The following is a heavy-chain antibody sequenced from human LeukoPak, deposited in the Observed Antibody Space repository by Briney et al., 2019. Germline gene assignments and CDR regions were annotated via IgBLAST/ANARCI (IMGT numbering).Heavy chain of an antibody. CDR2: IKQDGSEK. V-gene: IGHV3-7*01. CDR1: GFTFSSYW. Sequence: HPGGSLRLSCAASGFTFSSYWMSWVRQAPGKGLEWVANIKQDGSEKYYVDSVKGRFTISRDNAKNSLYLQMNSLRAEDTAVYYCARDKTGTNDAFDIWGLGTMVTVSS. CDR3: ARDKTGTNDAFDI. D-gene: IGHD1-7*01. J-gene: IGHJ3*02.